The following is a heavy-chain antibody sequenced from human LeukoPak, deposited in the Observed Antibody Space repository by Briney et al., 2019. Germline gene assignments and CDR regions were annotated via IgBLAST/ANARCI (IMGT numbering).Heavy chain of an antibody. CDR3: AKDGAVAGTLDAFDI. J-gene: IGHJ3*02. V-gene: IGHV3-23*01. CDR2: ISGSGGST. CDR1: VFTLSSYG. D-gene: IGHD6-19*01. Sequence: PGGSLRLPCAASVFTLSSYGMSWVRQPPAKGLEWVSAISGSGGSTYYADSVKGRFTISRDNSKNTLYLQMNSLRAEDTAVYYCAKDGAVAGTLDAFDIWGQGTMVTVSS.